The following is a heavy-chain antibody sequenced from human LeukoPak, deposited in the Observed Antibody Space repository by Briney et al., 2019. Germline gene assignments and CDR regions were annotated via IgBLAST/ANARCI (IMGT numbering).Heavy chain of an antibody. CDR3: ARHYPYYDFWSGYYTNYYRMDV. V-gene: IGHV4-39*01. Sequence: SEPLSLTCTVSGGSISSSSYYWGWIRQPPGKGLEWIGSIYYSGSTYYNPSLKSRVTISVDTSKNQFSLKLSSVTAADTAVYYCARHYPYYDFWSGYYTNYYRMDVWGQGTTVIVPS. CDR1: GGSISSSSYY. D-gene: IGHD3-3*01. J-gene: IGHJ6*02. CDR2: IYYSGST.